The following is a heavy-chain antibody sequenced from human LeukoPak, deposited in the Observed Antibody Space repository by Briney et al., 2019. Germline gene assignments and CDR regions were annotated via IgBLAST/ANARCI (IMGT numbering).Heavy chain of an antibody. CDR2: INPNSGGT. D-gene: IGHD3-16*02. CDR1: GYTFTDYY. J-gene: IGHJ4*02. V-gene: IGHV1-2*02. Sequence: ASVKVSCKASGYTFTDYYMHWVRQAPGQGLEWMGWINPNSGGTNYAQKFQGRVTMTRDTSISTAYMELSGLRSDDTAVYYCARGGKMITFGGVIEIYFDYWGQGTLVTVSS. CDR3: ARGGKMITFGGVIEIYFDY.